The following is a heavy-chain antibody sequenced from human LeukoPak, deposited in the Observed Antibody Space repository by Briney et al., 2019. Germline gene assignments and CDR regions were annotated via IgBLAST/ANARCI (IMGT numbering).Heavy chain of an antibody. V-gene: IGHV3-30*18. CDR2: MSYDGSNK. D-gene: IGHD3-22*01. Sequence: PGGSLRLSCAASGFTFSSYGMHWVRQAPGKGLEWVAVMSYDGSNKYYADSVKGRFTISRDNSKNTLYLQMNSLRAEDTAVYYCAKNHYDSSGPDYWGQGTLVTVSS. J-gene: IGHJ4*02. CDR3: AKNHYDSSGPDY. CDR1: GFTFSSYG.